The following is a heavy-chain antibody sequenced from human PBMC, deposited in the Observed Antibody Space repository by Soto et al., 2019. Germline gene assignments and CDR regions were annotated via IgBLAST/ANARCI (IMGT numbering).Heavy chain of an antibody. CDR3: ARNRYSSSWYSAAFDI. CDR1: RFTFSNYD. CDR2: ISGSGGTI. D-gene: IGHD6-13*01. V-gene: IGHV3-48*03. Sequence: LRLSCAASRFTFSNYDMNWVRQAPGKGLEWVSFISGSGGTIYHADSVKGRFTISRDNAKNSLYLQMNSLRTEDTAVYYCARNRYSSSWYSAAFDIWGQGTMVTVS. J-gene: IGHJ3*02.